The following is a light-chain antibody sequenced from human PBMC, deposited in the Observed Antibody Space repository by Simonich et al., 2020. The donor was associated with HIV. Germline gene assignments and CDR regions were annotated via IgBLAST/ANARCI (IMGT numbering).Light chain of an antibody. CDR3: QQLNSYPT. CDR1: QGISNS. V-gene: IGKV1-NL1*01. Sequence: DIQMTQSPSSLSASVGDRVTITCRANQGISNSLAWYQQKPGKAPKLLLYAASRLESGVPFRFSGSGSGTDYTLTISSLQPEDFATYYCQQLNSYPTFGGGTKVEIK. CDR2: AAS. J-gene: IGKJ4*01.